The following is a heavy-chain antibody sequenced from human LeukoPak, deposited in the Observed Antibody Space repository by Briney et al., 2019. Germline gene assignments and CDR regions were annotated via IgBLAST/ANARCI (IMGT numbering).Heavy chain of an antibody. CDR2: ISTYNGNT. CDR3: ARARSGAVARNYNWFDP. V-gene: IGHV1-18*01. Sequence: ASVKVSCKASGYTFTTFDISWVRQAPGQVLEWMGWISTYNGNTTYAQNLQGRVTMTTDTSTSTAYMELRSLTSDDTAVYYCARARSGAVARNYNWFDPWGQGTLVTVSS. CDR1: GYTFTTFD. D-gene: IGHD6-19*01. J-gene: IGHJ5*02.